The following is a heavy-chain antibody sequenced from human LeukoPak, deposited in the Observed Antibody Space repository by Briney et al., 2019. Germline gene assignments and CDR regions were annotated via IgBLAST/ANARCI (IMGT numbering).Heavy chain of an antibody. Sequence: GGSLRLSCAASGFTFSSYSMNWVRQAPGKGLEWVSSISSSSSYIYSADSVKGRFTISRDNAKNSLYLQMNSLRVEDTAVYSCARDGVRDGLYFDRWGQGTLVTVSS. CDR1: GFTFSSYS. V-gene: IGHV3-21*01. D-gene: IGHD5-24*01. CDR3: ARDGVRDGLYFDR. CDR2: ISSSSSYI. J-gene: IGHJ4*02.